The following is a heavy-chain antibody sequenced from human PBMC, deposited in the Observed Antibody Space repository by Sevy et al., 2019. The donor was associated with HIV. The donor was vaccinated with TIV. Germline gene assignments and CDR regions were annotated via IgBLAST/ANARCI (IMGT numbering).Heavy chain of an antibody. D-gene: IGHD3-3*01. CDR2: IKSKADGGTT. V-gene: IGHV3-15*01. Sequence: GESLKISCAASGFSLNNAWMSWVRQAPGKGLEWVGRIKSKADGGTTDYAAPVKGRFTISRDDSKNTLYLQMNSLRAEDTAVYYCARDSGPYYDFWSGYFDSRYYGMDVWGQGTTVTVSS. J-gene: IGHJ6*02. CDR1: GFSLNNAW. CDR3: ARDSGPYYDFWSGYFDSRYYGMDV.